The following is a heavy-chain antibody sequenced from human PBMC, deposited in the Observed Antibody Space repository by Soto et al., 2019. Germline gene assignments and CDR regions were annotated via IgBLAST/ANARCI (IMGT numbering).Heavy chain of an antibody. J-gene: IGHJ2*01. D-gene: IGHD1-26*01. CDR3: ARDSPNSGSYNWYFDL. CDR2: IIPIFGTA. V-gene: IGHV1-69*12. CDR1: GGTFSSYA. Sequence: QVQLVQSGAEVKKPGSSVKVSCKASGGTFSSYAISWVRQAPGQGLEWMGGIIPIFGTANYAQKFQGRVTITADESTSAAYMELSSRRSEDTAVYYCARDSPNSGSYNWYFDLWGRGTLVTVSS.